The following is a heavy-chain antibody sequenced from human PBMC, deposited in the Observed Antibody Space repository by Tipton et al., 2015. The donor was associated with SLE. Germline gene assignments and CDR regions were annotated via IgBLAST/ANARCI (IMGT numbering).Heavy chain of an antibody. CDR1: GGSFSGYY. Sequence: TLSLTCAVYGGSFSGYYWSWIRQPAGKGLEWIGRIYTSGSTNYNPSLKSRVTISVDTSKNQFSLQLNSVTPEDTAVYYCARGTGDLDYWGQGTLVTVSS. CDR2: IYTSGST. CDR3: ARGTGDLDY. D-gene: IGHD7-27*01. J-gene: IGHJ4*02. V-gene: IGHV4-59*10.